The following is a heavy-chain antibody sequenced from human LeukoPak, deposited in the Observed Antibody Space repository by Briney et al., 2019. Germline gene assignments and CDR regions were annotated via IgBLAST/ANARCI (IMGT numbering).Heavy chain of an antibody. CDR1: GGDFNSHT. D-gene: IGHD2-15*01. CDR2: IIPMRNLA. CDR3: ARGKYCSGGECYSVRTSYDGFDS. J-gene: IGHJ5*01. V-gene: IGHV1-69*02. Sequence: GASVKVSCKASGGDFNSHTINWVRQAPGQGLEWMGRIIPMRNLANYAHKFQGRVIITADKSRRTAYMEMSRLTSDDTAVYYCARGKYCSGGECYSVRTSYDGFDSWGQGTVVSVSS.